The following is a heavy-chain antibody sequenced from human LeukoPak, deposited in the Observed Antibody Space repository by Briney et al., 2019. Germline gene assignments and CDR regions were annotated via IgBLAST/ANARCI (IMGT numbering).Heavy chain of an antibody. CDR1: GYTFTGYY. CDR2: INTNSGGT. D-gene: IGHD3-16*01. Sequence: ASVKVSCKASGYTFTGYYMHWVRQAPGQGLEWMGRINTNSGGTNYAQKIQGRVTMTRDTSISTAYMELSRLRSDDTAVYYCARVQRSRAYDYVWGSYGYWGQGTLVTVSS. J-gene: IGHJ4*02. CDR3: ARVQRSRAYDYVWGSYGY. V-gene: IGHV1-2*06.